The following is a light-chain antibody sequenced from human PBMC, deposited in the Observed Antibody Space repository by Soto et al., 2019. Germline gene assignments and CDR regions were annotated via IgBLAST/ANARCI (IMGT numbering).Light chain of an antibody. CDR1: SRDVGGNNY. V-gene: IGLV2-8*01. CDR3: LSYAGNTNYV. Sequence: QSVLTQPPSASGSPGQSVSISCTGTSRDVGGNNYVSWYQQHPGKAPKLMIYEVSKRPSGVPDRFSGSKSGNTASLTVSGLQAEDEADYFCLSYAGNTNYVFGTGTKV. J-gene: IGLJ1*01. CDR2: EVS.